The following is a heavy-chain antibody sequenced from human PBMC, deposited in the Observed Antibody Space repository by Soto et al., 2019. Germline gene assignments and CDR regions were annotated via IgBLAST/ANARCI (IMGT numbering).Heavy chain of an antibody. J-gene: IGHJ4*02. CDR1: GFSVSTYG. Sequence: QVPLVESGGGVVQPGRSLRLSCAVFGFSVSTYGMHWVRQAPGKGLEWVAVISRDGGTKYYADSVKGRFTISKDNSRNTLYLEMNNLRGDDMGVYYCTGEVASGYWGQGTLVIVSS. V-gene: IGHV3-30*03. D-gene: IGHD2-8*02. CDR2: ISRDGGTK. CDR3: TGEVASGY.